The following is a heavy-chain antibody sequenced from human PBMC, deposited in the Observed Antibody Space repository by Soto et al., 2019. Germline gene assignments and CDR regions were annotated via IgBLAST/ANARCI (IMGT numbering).Heavy chain of an antibody. CDR1: GETFSNYW. Sequence: PGESLKISCKGAGETFSNYWISLVRQMPGKGLEWMGRIDPSDSYTNYSPSFQGHVTISADKSISTAYLQWSSLKASDTAMYYCARCFSTSCPLDYWGQGILVTSPQ. J-gene: IGHJ4*02. V-gene: IGHV5-10-1*01. D-gene: IGHD2-2*01. CDR3: ARCFSTSCPLDY. CDR2: IDPSDSYT.